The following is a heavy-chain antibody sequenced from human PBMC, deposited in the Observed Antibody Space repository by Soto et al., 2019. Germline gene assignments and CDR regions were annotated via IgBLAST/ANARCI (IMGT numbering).Heavy chain of an antibody. Sequence: GGSLRLSCAASGFTFTRYSMNWVRQAPGKGLEWVATISATGGNIEYTDSLKGRFTISRDNSKNTLYLQLNGLTSDDTAVHYCAKVAGGLGYFDLWGRGTLVTVS. V-gene: IGHV3-23*01. D-gene: IGHD3-16*01. CDR3: AKVAGGLGYFDL. CDR2: ISATGGNI. J-gene: IGHJ2*01. CDR1: GFTFTRYS.